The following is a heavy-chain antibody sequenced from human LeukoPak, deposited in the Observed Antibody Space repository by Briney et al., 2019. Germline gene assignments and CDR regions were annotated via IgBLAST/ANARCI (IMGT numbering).Heavy chain of an antibody. J-gene: IGHJ4*02. CDR2: IKEDGSEK. D-gene: IGHD3-22*01. CDR3: ARYLHDSSAFDY. Sequence: GGSLRLSCAASGFTFSTYWMSWVRQAPGKGLKWVANIKEDGSEKYYVDSVKGRFSISRDNAKNSLYLQMNSLRAEDTAVYYCARYLHDSSAFDYWGQGTLVTVSS. V-gene: IGHV3-7*05. CDR1: GFTFSTYW.